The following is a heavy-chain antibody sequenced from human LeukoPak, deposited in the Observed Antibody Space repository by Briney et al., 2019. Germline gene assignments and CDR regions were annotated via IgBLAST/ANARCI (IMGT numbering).Heavy chain of an antibody. J-gene: IGHJ4*02. Sequence: GGSPRLSCAASGFTFSSYWMHWVRQAPGKGLVWVSRINSDGSSTSYADSVKGRFTISRDNAKNTLYLQMNSLRAEDTAVYYCARQFRGVISMALDYWGQGTLVTVSS. D-gene: IGHD3-10*01. V-gene: IGHV3-74*01. CDR2: INSDGSST. CDR3: ARQFRGVISMALDY. CDR1: GFTFSSYW.